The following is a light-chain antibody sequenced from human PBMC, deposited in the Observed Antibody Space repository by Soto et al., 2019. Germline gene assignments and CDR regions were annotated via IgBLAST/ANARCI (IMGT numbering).Light chain of an antibody. Sequence: VLAQSPDTLSLSPGERATLSCRASQSISSSYLAWYQQKPGQAPRLLIYDASNRATGIPARFSGSGSGTDFTLTISSLEPEDFAVYYCQQRSNWPITSGQGTRLAI. CDR2: DAS. CDR3: QQRSNWPIT. V-gene: IGKV3D-20*02. CDR1: QSISSSY. J-gene: IGKJ5*01.